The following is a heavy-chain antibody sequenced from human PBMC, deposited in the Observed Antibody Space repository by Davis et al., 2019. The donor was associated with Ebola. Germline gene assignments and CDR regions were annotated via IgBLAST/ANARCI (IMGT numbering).Heavy chain of an antibody. V-gene: IGHV1-69*04. CDR1: GGTFSSYA. J-gene: IGHJ4*02. D-gene: IGHD4-17*01. CDR3: ARGRRGDYVFDY. CDR2: IIPILGIA. Sequence: AASVKVSCKASGGTFSSYAISWVRQAPGQGLEWMGRIIPILGIANYAQKFQGRVTITADKSTSTAYMELSSLRSEDTAVYYCARGRRGDYVFDYWGQGTLVTVSS.